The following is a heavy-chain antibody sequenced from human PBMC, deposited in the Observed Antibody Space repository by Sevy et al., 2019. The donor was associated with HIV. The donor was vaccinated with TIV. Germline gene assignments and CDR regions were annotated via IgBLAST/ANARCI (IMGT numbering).Heavy chain of an antibody. CDR3: TTDSDYGDYAGGMDV. Sequence: GGSLRLSCAASGLTFSNAWMSWVRQAPGKGLEWVGRIKSKIDGGTTDYATPVKGRFTISRDDSDNTLYLQMNSLKTEDTAVYYRTTDSDYGDYAGGMDVWGQGTTVTVSS. J-gene: IGHJ6*02. V-gene: IGHV3-15*01. CDR1: GLTFSNAW. CDR2: IKSKIDGGTT. D-gene: IGHD4-17*01.